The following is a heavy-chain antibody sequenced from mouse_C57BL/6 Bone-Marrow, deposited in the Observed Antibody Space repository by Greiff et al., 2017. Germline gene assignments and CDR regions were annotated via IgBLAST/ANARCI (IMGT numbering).Heavy chain of an antibody. CDR2: FHPYNDDT. Sequence: QVQLQQSGAELVKPGASVKMPCKASGYTFTTYPIEWMKQNHGKSLEWIGNFHPYNDDTKYNEKFKGKATLTVEKSSSTAYLELSRLTSDDAAVYYCARGGNVRGYYFDCWGQGTTLTVSS. V-gene: IGHV1-47*01. CDR3: ARGGNVRGYYFDC. CDR1: GYTFTTYP. J-gene: IGHJ2*01. D-gene: IGHD1-1*02.